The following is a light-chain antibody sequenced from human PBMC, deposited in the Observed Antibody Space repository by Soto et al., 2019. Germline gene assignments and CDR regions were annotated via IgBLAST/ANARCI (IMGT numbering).Light chain of an antibody. J-gene: IGKJ1*01. Sequence: EIVLTQSPGTLSLSPGERATLSCRASQSISYNYLAWYQQRPGQAPRLLVSTASHRPAGIPDRYSGSGCGSDFTLIISRLEPEDFAVYYCQQYGSSPQTFGHGTTVEIK. CDR1: QSISYNY. V-gene: IGKV3-20*01. CDR3: QQYGSSPQT. CDR2: TAS.